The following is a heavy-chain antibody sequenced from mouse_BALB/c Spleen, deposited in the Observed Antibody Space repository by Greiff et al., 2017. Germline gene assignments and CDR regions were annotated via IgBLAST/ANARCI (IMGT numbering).Heavy chain of an antibody. CDR3: SIYDGYYVDAMDY. CDR2: IYPGNSDT. CDR1: GYSFTSYW. D-gene: IGHD2-3*01. J-gene: IGHJ4*01. Sequence: GQLQQSGTVLARPGASVKMSCKASGYSFTSYWMHWVKQRPGQGLEWIGAIYPGNSDTSYNQKFKGKAKLTAVTSASTAYMELSSLTNEDSAVYYCSIYDGYYVDAMDYWGQGTSVTVSS. V-gene: IGHV1-5*01.